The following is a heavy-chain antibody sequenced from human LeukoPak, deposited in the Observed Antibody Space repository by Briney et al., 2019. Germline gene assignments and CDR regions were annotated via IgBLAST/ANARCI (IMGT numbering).Heavy chain of an antibody. Sequence: SGPTLVNPTQTLTLTCTFSGFSLSTSAMRVSWIRQPPGKALGWLARIDWDDDKFYSTSLKTRLTISKDTSKNQVVLTMTNMDPVDTATYYCALGDSSLDYWGQGTLVTVSS. CDR1: GFSLSTSAMR. CDR3: ALGDSSLDY. V-gene: IGHV2-70*04. D-gene: IGHD4-17*01. J-gene: IGHJ4*02. CDR2: IDWDDDK.